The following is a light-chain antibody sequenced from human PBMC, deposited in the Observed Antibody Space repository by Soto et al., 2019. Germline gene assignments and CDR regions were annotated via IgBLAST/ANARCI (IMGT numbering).Light chain of an antibody. J-gene: IGLJ3*02. V-gene: IGLV2-11*01. Sequence: QSVLTQPRSVSGSPGQSVTISCTGSSSDVGGSNFVSWYQQHPVKAPKLVIYDVSKRPSRVPDRFSGSKSGNTASLTISGLQAEDEADYYCCSYAGNSLWVFGGGTKLTVL. CDR2: DVS. CDR1: SSDVGGSNF. CDR3: CSYAGNSLWV.